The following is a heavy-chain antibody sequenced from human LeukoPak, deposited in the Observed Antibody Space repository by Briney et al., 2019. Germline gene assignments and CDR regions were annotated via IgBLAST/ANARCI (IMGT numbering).Heavy chain of an antibody. D-gene: IGHD3-10*01. Sequence: VASVKVSCKASGYTFTSYDINWVRQATGQGLEWMGWISAYNGNTNYAQKLQGRVTMTADTSTSTAYMELRSLRSDDTAVYYCAKSNYYYGSGSYLNYWGQGTLVTVSS. V-gene: IGHV1-18*01. J-gene: IGHJ4*02. CDR3: AKSNYYYGSGSYLNY. CDR2: ISAYNGNT. CDR1: GYTFTSYD.